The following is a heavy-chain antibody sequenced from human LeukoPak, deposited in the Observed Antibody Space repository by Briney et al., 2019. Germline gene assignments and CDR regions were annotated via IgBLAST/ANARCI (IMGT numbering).Heavy chain of an antibody. CDR2: ISSSSSTI. J-gene: IGHJ4*02. D-gene: IGHD6-19*01. Sequence: GGSLRLSCAASGFTFSSYSMNWVRQAPGKGLEWVSYISSSSSTIYYADSVKGRFTISRDNAKNSLYLQMNSLRAEDTAVYYCARGTVAGHFDYWGQGTLVTVSS. CDR1: GFTFSSYS. V-gene: IGHV3-48*01. CDR3: ARGTVAGHFDY.